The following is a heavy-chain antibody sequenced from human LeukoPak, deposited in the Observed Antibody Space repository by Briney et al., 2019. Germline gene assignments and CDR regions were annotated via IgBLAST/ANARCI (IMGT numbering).Heavy chain of an antibody. V-gene: IGHV3-48*01. J-gene: IGHJ4*02. CDR1: GFTFSSYS. D-gene: IGHD6-13*01. CDR3: ARDSGYSSSWDRWN. Sequence: GGSLRLSCAASGFTFSSYSMNWVRQAPGKGLEWVSYISSSSSTIYYADSVKGRFTISRDNAKNSLYLQMNSLRAEDTAVYYCARDSGYSSSWDRWNWGQGTLVTVSS. CDR2: ISSSSSTI.